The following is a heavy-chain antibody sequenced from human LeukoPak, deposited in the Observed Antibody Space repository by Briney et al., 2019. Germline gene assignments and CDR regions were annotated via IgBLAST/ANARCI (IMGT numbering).Heavy chain of an antibody. V-gene: IGHV1-2*02. CDR2: INPNSAGT. J-gene: IGHJ4*02. CDR1: GYTFTDYY. CDR3: AREYGSGSYTGIDY. D-gene: IGHD3-10*01. Sequence: ASVKVSCKASGYTFTDYYMHWVRQAPGQGPEWMGWINPNSAGTNYAQKFEGRVTMTRDTSISTDYRELTRLRSDDTAVYYCAREYGSGSYTGIDYWGQGTLVTVSS.